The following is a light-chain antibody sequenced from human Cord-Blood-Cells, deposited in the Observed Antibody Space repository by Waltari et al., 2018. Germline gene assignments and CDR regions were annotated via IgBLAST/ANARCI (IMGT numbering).Light chain of an antibody. CDR1: SSDVGGYKY. V-gene: IGLV2-14*01. CDR3: SSYTSSSTNWV. J-gene: IGLJ3*02. CDR2: AVS. Sequence: QSALTQPASVSGSPGQSLPISCPGTSSDVGGYKYVSWYQQHPGKAPKLMIYAVSNRPSGVSNRFSGSKSGNTASLTISGLQAEDEADYYCSSYTSSSTNWVFGGGTNLTVL.